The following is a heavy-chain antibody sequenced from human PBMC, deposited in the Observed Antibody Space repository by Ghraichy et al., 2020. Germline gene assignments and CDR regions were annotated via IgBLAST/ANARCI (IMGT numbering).Heavy chain of an antibody. CDR3: ARPPTLWELPSGGAFDI. D-gene: IGHD1-26*01. CDR1: GGTFSSYA. CDR2: IIPIFGTA. J-gene: IGHJ3*02. V-gene: IGHV1-69*06. Sequence: SVKVSCKASGGTFSSYAISWVRQAPGQGLEWMGGIIPIFGTANYAQKFQGRVTITADKSTSTAYMELSSLRSEDTAVYYCARPPTLWELPSGGAFDIWGQGTMVTVSS.